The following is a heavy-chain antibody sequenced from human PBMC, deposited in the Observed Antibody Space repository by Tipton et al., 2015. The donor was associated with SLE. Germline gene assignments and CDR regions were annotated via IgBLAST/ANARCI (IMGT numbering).Heavy chain of an antibody. CDR2: IYTSGST. D-gene: IGHD6-13*01. CDR1: GGSISSYY. V-gene: IGHV4-59*01. Sequence: TLSLTCTVSGGSISSYYWSWIRQPPGKGLEWIGYIYTSGSTNYNPSLKSRVTISVDTSKNQFSLKLSSVTAADTAVYYCAREAAPGFYFDYWGQGTLVTVSS. J-gene: IGHJ4*02. CDR3: AREAAPGFYFDY.